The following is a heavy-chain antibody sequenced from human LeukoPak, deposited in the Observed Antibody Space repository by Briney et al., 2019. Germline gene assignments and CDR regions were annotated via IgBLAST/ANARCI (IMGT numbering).Heavy chain of an antibody. CDR1: GFTFSSYA. Sequence: GGSLRLSCAASGFTFSSYAMHWVRQAPGKGLEWVAVISYDGSNKYYADSVKGRFTISRDNSKNTLYLQMNSLRAEDTAVYYCARSAFPPLWFGELPCAHFDYWGQGTLVTVSS. J-gene: IGHJ4*02. CDR2: ISYDGSNK. D-gene: IGHD3-10*01. CDR3: ARSAFPPLWFGELPCAHFDY. V-gene: IGHV3-30-3*01.